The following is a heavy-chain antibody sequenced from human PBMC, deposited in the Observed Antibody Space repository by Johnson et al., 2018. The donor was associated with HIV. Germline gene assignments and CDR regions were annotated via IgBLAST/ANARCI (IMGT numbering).Heavy chain of an antibody. CDR3: TRDKEWERQTYAFDI. D-gene: IGHD1-26*01. J-gene: IGHJ3*02. CDR1: GFTFDDYA. CDR2: IRSKAYGGTT. V-gene: IGHV3-49*04. Sequence: VQVVESGGGVARPGGSLRLSCAASGFTFDDYAMSWVRQAPGKGLEWVGFIRSKAYGGTTEYAASVKGRFTISRDDSKSIAYLQMNSLKTEDTAVYYCTRDKEWERQTYAFDIWGQGTMVTVSS.